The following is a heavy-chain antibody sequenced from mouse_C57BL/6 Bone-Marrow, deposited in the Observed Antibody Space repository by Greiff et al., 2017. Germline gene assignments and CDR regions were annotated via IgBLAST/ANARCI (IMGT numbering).Heavy chain of an antibody. Sequence: DVMLVESGGGLVKPGGSLKLSCAASGFTFSSYAMSWVRQTPEKRLEWVATISDGGSYTYYPDNVKGRFTISRDNAKNNLYLQMSHLKSEDTAMYYCARAGDYDVDYWGQGTTLTVSS. D-gene: IGHD2-4*01. CDR2: ISDGGSYT. V-gene: IGHV5-4*03. J-gene: IGHJ2*01. CDR1: GFTFSSYA. CDR3: ARAGDYDVDY.